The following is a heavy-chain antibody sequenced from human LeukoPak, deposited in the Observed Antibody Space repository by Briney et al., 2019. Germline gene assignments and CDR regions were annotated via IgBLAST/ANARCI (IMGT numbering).Heavy chain of an antibody. CDR1: GGSISSYY. CDR3: ARAHSYSGFAEADY. V-gene: IGHV4-4*07. J-gene: IGHJ4*02. CDR2: IYTSGST. Sequence: SETLSLTCTVSGGSISSYYWSWIRQPAGKGLEWIGRIYTSGSTNYNPSLKSRVTMSVDTSKDQFSLKLSSVTAADTAVYYCARAHSYSGFAEADYWGQGTLVTVSS. D-gene: IGHD5-12*01.